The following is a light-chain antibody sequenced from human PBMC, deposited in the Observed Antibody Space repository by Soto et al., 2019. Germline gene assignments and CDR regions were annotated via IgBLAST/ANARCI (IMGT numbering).Light chain of an antibody. CDR2: EVS. CDR1: SSDVGGYNY. J-gene: IGLJ1*01. CDR3: SSYTSSTAYV. Sequence: QSVLTQPASVSGSPGLSITISCTGTSSDVGGYNYVSWYQLHPGKAPKLMVYEVSNRPSGVSNRFSGSKSGNTASLTISGLQAEDEADYYCSSYTSSTAYVFGTGTKVTVL. V-gene: IGLV2-14*01.